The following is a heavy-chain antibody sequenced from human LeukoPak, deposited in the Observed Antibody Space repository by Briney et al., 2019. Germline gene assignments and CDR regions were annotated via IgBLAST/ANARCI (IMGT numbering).Heavy chain of an antibody. Sequence: SVKVSCKASGGTFSSYAISWVRQAPGQGLEWMGRIIPIFGTANYAQKFQGRVTITTDESTSTAYMELSSLRSEDTAVYYCAREVDGSGSYNWFDPWGQGTLVTVSS. CDR3: AREVDGSGSYNWFDP. J-gene: IGHJ5*02. D-gene: IGHD3-10*01. V-gene: IGHV1-69*05. CDR2: IIPIFGTA. CDR1: GGTFSSYA.